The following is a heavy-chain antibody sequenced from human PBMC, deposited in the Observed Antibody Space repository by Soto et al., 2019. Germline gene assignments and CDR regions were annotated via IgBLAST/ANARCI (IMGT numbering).Heavy chain of an antibody. J-gene: IGHJ3*02. Sequence: SETLSLTCAVSGGSISSSNWWSWVRQPPGKGLEWIGEIYHSGSTNYNPSLKSRVTISVDKSKNQFSLKLSSVTAADTAVYYCARDRHVAATASDAFDIWGQGTMVTVSS. CDR2: IYHSGST. V-gene: IGHV4-4*02. D-gene: IGHD2-15*01. CDR3: ARDRHVAATASDAFDI. CDR1: GGSISSSNW.